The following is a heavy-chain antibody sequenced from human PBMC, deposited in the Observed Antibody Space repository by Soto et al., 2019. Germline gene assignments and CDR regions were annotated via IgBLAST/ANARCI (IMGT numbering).Heavy chain of an antibody. J-gene: IGHJ6*02. D-gene: IGHD1-1*01. CDR3: ARPGTYYYYGMDV. CDR2: IYYSGST. Sequence: SETLSLTCTVSGGSISSGDYYWRWIRQPPGKGLEWIGYIYYSGSTYYNPSLKSRVTISVDTSKNQFSLKLSSVTAADTAVYYCARPGTYYYYGMDVWGQGTTVTVSS. CDR1: GGSISSGDYY. V-gene: IGHV4-30-4*01.